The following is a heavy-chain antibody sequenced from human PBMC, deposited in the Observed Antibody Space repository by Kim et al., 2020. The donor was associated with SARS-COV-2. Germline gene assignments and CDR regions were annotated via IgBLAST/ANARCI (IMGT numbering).Heavy chain of an antibody. CDR2: FDPEDGET. V-gene: IGHV1-24*01. CDR3: ATEFFPSHIGESGTMVRGAHPYGMDV. J-gene: IGHJ6*02. Sequence: ASVKVSCKVSGYTLTELSMHWVRQAPGKGLEWMGGFDPEDGETIYAQKFQGRVTMTEDTSTDTAYMELSSLRSEDTAVYYCATEFFPSHIGESGTMVRGAHPYGMDVWGQGTTVTVSS. CDR1: GYTLTELS. D-gene: IGHD3-10*01.